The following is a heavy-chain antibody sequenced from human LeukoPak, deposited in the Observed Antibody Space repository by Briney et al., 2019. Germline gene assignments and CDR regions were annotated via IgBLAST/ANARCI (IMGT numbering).Heavy chain of an antibody. D-gene: IGHD3-3*01. Sequence: GASVKVSCKASGGTFSSYAISWVRQAPGQGLEWMGGIIPIFGTANYAQKFQGRVTITTDESTSTAYMELSSLRSEDTAVYYCARGHSGGTIFGPGGYYYYYMDVWGKGTTVTVSS. V-gene: IGHV1-69*05. CDR1: GGTFSSYA. J-gene: IGHJ6*03. CDR3: ARGHSGGTIFGPGGYYYYYMDV. CDR2: IIPIFGTA.